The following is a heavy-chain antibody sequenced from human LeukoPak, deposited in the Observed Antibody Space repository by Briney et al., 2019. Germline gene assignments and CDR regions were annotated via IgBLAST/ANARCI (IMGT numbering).Heavy chain of an antibody. D-gene: IGHD4-17*01. CDR3: AKDPKGTTVTTYWFVY. Sequence: GGSLRLSCAASGFTFNTFPMIWVRQAPGKGLEWVSAISINGDSTYYADSVKGRFTISRDNSKNTLYLQMNSLRADDTAVYYCAKDPKGTTVTTYWFVYWGRGTLVTVSS. CDR2: ISINGDST. J-gene: IGHJ4*02. CDR1: GFTFNTFP. V-gene: IGHV3-23*01.